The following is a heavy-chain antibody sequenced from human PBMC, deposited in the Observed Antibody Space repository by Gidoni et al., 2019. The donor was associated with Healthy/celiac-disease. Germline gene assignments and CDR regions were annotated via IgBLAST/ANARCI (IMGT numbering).Heavy chain of an antibody. D-gene: IGHD2-2*01. J-gene: IGHJ3*02. CDR2: INPSGGST. CDR1: GYTFTSYY. Sequence: QVQLVQSGAEVKKPGASVNVSCKASGYTFTSYYIHWVRQAPGQGLEWMGIINPSGGSTSYEQKSQGRVTMTRDTSTSTVYMELSSLRSEDTAVYYCARDLEDIVVVPAAMDPPLGAFDIWGQGTMVTVSS. CDR3: ARDLEDIVVVPAAMDPPLGAFDI. V-gene: IGHV1-46*01.